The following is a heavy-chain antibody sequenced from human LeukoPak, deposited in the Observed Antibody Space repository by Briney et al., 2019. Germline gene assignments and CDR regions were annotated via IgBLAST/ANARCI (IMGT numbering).Heavy chain of an antibody. J-gene: IGHJ4*02. CDR2: INHSGST. CDR3: ARAGGSFWSGHQFDY. D-gene: IGHD3-3*01. CDR1: GGSFSGYY. V-gene: IGHV4-34*01. Sequence: PSETLSLTCAVYGGSFSGYYWSWIRQPPGKGLEWIGEINHSGSTNYNPSLKSRVTISVDTSKNQFSLKLSSVTAADTAVYYCARAGGSFWSGHQFDYWGQGTLVTVSS.